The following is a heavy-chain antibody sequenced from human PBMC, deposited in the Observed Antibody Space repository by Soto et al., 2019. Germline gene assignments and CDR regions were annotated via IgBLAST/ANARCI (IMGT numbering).Heavy chain of an antibody. CDR2: IYPGDSDT. CDR1: GYSFTGYW. V-gene: IGHV5-51*01. J-gene: IGHJ6*03. D-gene: IGHD3-3*01. Sequence: GESLKVSWRGAGYSFTGYWSGWVRQLPGKGLEWMGIIYPGDSDTRYSPSFQGQVTISADKSISTAYLQWSSLKASDTAMYYCARHTNEKKSGPHHYYLDVWGKGTTVTVSS. CDR3: ARHTNEKKSGPHHYYLDV.